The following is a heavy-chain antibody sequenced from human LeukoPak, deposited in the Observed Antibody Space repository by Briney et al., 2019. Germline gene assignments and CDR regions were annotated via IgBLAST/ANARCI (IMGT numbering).Heavy chain of an antibody. J-gene: IGHJ3*02. CDR1: GGSFSGYY. V-gene: IGHV4-34*01. D-gene: IGHD5-18*01. Sequence: SETLSLTCAVYGGSFSGYYWSWIRQPPGKGLEWIGEINHSGSTNYNPSLKSRVTISVDTSKDQFSLKLSSVTAADTAVYYWARGATAMVPDAFDIWGQGTMVTVSS. CDR3: ARGATAMVPDAFDI. CDR2: INHSGST.